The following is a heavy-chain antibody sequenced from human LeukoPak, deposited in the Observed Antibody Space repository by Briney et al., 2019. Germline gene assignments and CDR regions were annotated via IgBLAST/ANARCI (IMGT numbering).Heavy chain of an antibody. CDR1: GFTFSSYW. J-gene: IGHJ4*02. CDR2: IKQDGSEK. V-gene: IGHV3-7*01. Sequence: HPGGSLRLSCAASGFTFSSYWMSWVRQAPGKGLEWVANIKQDGSEKYYVDPVKGRFTISRDNAKNSLYLQMNGLRAEDTAVYFCAKVGGVVIPGSYWGQGTLVTISS. D-gene: IGHD3-3*01. CDR3: AKVGGVVIPGSY.